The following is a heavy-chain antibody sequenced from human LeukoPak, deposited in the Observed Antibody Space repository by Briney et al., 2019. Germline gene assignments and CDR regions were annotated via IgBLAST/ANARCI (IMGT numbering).Heavy chain of an antibody. J-gene: IGHJ6*02. CDR3: ASSIWVDYYDSSGNNYYYYGMDV. CDR1: GGTFSSYT. Sequence: SVKVSCKASGGTFSSYTISWVRQAPGQGLEWMGRIIPILGIANYAQKFRGRVTITADKSTSTAYMELSSLRSEDTAVYYCASSIWVDYYDSSGNNYYYYGMDVWGQGTTVTVSS. V-gene: IGHV1-69*02. CDR2: IIPILGIA. D-gene: IGHD3-22*01.